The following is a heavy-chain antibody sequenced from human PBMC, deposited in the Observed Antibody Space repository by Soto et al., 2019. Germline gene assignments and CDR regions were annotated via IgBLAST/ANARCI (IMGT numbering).Heavy chain of an antibody. CDR3: ARGLISGSHYSGGWYYFDS. D-gene: IGHD1-26*01. J-gene: IGHJ4*02. CDR2: INHSGSA. Sequence: QVQLQQSGAGLLKPSETLSLTCAVYGESFSGYIWTWIRQTPGKGLQWIGQINHSGSANYNPSLQSRVTISVHTSNSQFSLELISVTAADTAVYYCARGLISGSHYSGGWYYFDSWGQGTQVTVSS. V-gene: IGHV4-34*01. CDR1: GESFSGYI.